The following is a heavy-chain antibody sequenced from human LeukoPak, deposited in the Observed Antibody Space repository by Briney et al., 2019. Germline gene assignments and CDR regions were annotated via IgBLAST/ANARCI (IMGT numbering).Heavy chain of an antibody. CDR3: ARARPPYYYDSSGYIYYYYGMDV. J-gene: IGHJ6*02. CDR2: IIPIFGTA. CDR1: GGTFSSYA. Sequence: ASVTVSCTASGGTFSSYAISWVRQAPGQGLEWMGGIIPIFGTANYAQKFRGRVTITADESTSTAYMELSSLRSEDTAVYYCARARPPYYYDSSGYIYYYYGMDVWGQGTTVTVSS. V-gene: IGHV1-69*13. D-gene: IGHD3-22*01.